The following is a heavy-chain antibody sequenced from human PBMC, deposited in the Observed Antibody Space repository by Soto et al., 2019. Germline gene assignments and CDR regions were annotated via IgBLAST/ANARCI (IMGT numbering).Heavy chain of an antibody. Sequence: SETLSLTCTVSGGSISSYYWSWIRQPPGKGLEWIGYIYYSGTTHYNPSLKSRVTLSVDTSKNQFSLKLSSVTAADTAVYYCAREPGATSYYFDYWGQGTLVTVSS. CDR1: GGSISSYY. J-gene: IGHJ4*02. CDR3: AREPGATSYYFDY. V-gene: IGHV4-59*01. CDR2: IYYSGTT. D-gene: IGHD5-12*01.